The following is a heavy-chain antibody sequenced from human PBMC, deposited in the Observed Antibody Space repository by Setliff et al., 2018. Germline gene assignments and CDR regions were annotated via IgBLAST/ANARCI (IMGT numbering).Heavy chain of an antibody. CDR2: IYHSGST. D-gene: IGHD6-19*01. V-gene: IGHV4-34*01. J-gene: IGHJ6*02. Sequence: SETLSLTCAVYGGSFSTYYWIWVRQPPGKGLEWIGSIYHSGSTNYNPSLKSRVTISVDKSKNQFSLKLSSVTAADTAVYYCASHSSGWYRGGYGMDVWGQGTTVTVSS. CDR3: ASHSSGWYRGGYGMDV. CDR1: GGSFSTYY.